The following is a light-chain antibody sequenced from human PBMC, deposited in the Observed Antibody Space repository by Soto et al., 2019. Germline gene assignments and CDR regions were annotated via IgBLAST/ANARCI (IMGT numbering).Light chain of an antibody. CDR3: QQYNTYSRT. CDR2: KAS. CDR1: QSINSW. J-gene: IGKJ1*01. Sequence: DIQMTQSPSTLSASVGDRVTITCRASQSINSWLAWYQQKPGKAPKLLIQKASSLESGVPSRFSGSASGTEFTLTISSLQPDDFATYYFQQYNTYSRTFGQGTKVEIK. V-gene: IGKV1-5*03.